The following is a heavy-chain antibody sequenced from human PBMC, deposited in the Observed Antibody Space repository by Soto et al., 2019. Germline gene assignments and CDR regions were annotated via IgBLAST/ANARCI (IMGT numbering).Heavy chain of an antibody. J-gene: IGHJ6*03. CDR3: AKTGSIFGVDIAYYYYYYRDV. D-gene: IGHD3-3*01. CDR2: ISGSGGSP. CDR1: GFTFSSYA. V-gene: IGHV3-23*01. Sequence: EVQLLESGGGLAQPGGSLRLSCAASGFTFSSYAMSWVRQAPGKGLEWVSAISGSGGSPYYADSVKGRFTISRDNTNDARYLQSNGFRAEDAAVYYYAKTGSIFGVDIAYYYYYYRDVWSKGTTVTVSS.